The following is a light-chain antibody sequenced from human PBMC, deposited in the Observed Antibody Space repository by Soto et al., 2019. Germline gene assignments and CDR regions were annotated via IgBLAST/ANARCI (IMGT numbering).Light chain of an antibody. CDR2: GAS. CDR1: QSVSSH. Sequence: EIVLTQSPGTLSLSPGERATLSCRASQSVSSHLAWYQQRPGQAPRLLIYGASSRATGIPDRFSGSGSGTDFTLTISRLEPEDFALYYCQQLNSYPFTFGQGTRLEIK. J-gene: IGKJ5*01. V-gene: IGKV3-20*01. CDR3: QQLNSYPFT.